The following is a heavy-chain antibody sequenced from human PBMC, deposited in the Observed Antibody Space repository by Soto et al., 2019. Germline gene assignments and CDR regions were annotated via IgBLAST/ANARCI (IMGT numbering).Heavy chain of an antibody. CDR1: VGSISSYY. J-gene: IGHJ5*02. D-gene: IGHD1-1*01. Sequence: SETLSLTCTVSVGSISSYYWSLIRQPAGKGLEWIGRIYTSGSTNYNPSLKSRVMMSVDTSKKQFSLKLRSVTAADTAVYYCVRDGTKTLREWFDPWG. V-gene: IGHV4-4*07. CDR3: VRDGTKTLREWFDP. CDR2: IYTSGST.